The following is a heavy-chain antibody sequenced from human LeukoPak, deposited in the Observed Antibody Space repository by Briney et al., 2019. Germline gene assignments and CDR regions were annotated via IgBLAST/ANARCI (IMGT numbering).Heavy chain of an antibody. CDR2: ISSSSSYI. CDR3: AREDPSFIVVVPAAPLDY. J-gene: IGHJ4*02. Sequence: GGSLRLSCAASGFTFSSYSMNWVRQAPGKGLEWVSSISSSSSYIYYADSVKGRFTISRDNAKKSLYLQMNSLRAEDTAVYYCAREDPSFIVVVPAAPLDYWGQGTLVTVSS. CDR1: GFTFSSYS. D-gene: IGHD2-2*01. V-gene: IGHV3-21*01.